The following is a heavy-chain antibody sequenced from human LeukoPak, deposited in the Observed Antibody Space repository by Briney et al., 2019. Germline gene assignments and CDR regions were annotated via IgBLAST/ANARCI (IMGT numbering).Heavy chain of an antibody. J-gene: IGHJ4*02. Sequence: SETLSLTCTVSGGSISSSSCYWGWIRQPPGKGLEWIGTIYYSGSTYYNPSLKSRVTISVDTSKNQFSLKLSSVTAADTAVYYCTCGYYSRGDYWGQGTLVTVSS. CDR3: TCGYYSRGDY. CDR1: GGSISSSSCY. D-gene: IGHD3-22*01. V-gene: IGHV4-39*01. CDR2: IYYSGST.